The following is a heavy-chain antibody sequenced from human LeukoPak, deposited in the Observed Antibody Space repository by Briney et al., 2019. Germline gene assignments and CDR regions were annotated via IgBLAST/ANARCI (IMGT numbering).Heavy chain of an antibody. CDR1: GYTFTGYY. V-gene: IGHV1-2*02. CDR2: INPNSGGT. J-gene: IGHJ4*02. Sequence: ASVTVSCKASGYTFTGYYMHWVRQAPGQGLEWMGWINPNSGGTNYAQKFQGRVTMTRDTSISTAYMELSRLRSDDTAVYYCARGSIVGATFDYFDYWGQGTLVTVSS. CDR3: ARGSIVGATFDYFDY. D-gene: IGHD1-26*01.